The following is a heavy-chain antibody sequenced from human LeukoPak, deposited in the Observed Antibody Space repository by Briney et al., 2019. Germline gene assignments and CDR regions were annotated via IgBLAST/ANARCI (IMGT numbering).Heavy chain of an antibody. CDR3: AKKGSTRHFAY. V-gene: IGHV3-23*01. CDR1: GFTFSSDA. D-gene: IGHD6-13*01. J-gene: IGHJ4*02. CDR2: ISGSGDNT. Sequence: PGGSLRLSCAASGFTFSSDAMIWVRQAPGKGLDWVSAISGSGDNTFYADSVKGRFTISRDNSKNTLYLQMHTLRAEDTAVYYCAKKGSTRHFAYWGQGTLVTVSS.